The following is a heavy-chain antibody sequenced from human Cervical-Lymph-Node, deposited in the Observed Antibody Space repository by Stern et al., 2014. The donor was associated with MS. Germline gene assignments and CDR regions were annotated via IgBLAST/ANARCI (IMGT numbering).Heavy chain of an antibody. J-gene: IGHJ5*02. Sequence: VQLGQSGAEVKKPGESLQISCTGSGYSFTSYWIAWVRHMPGKGLEWLGIVDPGDSDTRYSPSLPGRVTISDDQSTSTAYLPRSSLKASDTAMYYCARTRYSSSWYTFDPWGQGTLVTVSS. CDR2: VDPGDSDT. D-gene: IGHD6-13*01. CDR3: ARTRYSSSWYTFDP. V-gene: IGHV5-51*03. CDR1: GYSFTSYW.